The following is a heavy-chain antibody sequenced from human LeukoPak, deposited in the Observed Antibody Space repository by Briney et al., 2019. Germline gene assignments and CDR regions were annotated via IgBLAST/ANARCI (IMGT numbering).Heavy chain of an antibody. CDR3: ARDDGDGYIHYFDY. D-gene: IGHD5-24*01. J-gene: IGHJ4*02. CDR1: GFTFSNYA. CDR2: INSDERIK. V-gene: IGHV3-74*01. Sequence: GGSLRLSCAASGFTFSNYAMSWVRQAPGKGLVWVSGINSDERIKKTADSVKGRFTISRDNAKNTLYLQMNSLRADDTAVYYCARDDGDGYIHYFDYWGQGTLVTVSS.